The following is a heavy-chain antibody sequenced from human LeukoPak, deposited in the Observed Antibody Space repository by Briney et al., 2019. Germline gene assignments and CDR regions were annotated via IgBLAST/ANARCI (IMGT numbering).Heavy chain of an antibody. CDR2: ISDSGGRT. CDR1: GITLSNYG. D-gene: IGHD3-22*01. CDR3: AKRGVVIRVILVGFHKEAYYFDS. Sequence: GGSLRLSCAVSGITLSNYGMSWGRQAPGKGLEWVAGISDSGGRTNYADSVRGRFTISRDNPKNTLYLQMNSLRAEDTAVYFCAKRGVVIRVILVGFHKEAYYFDSWGQGALVTVSS. J-gene: IGHJ4*02. V-gene: IGHV3-23*01.